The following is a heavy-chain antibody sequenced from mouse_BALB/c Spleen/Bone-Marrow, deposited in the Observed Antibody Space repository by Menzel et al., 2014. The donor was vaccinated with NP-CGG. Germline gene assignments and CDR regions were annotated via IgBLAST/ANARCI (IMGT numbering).Heavy chain of an antibody. V-gene: IGHV5-12-2*01. Sequence: EVQLVESGGGLVQPGGSLKLSCAASGFTFSSYIMSWVRQTPEKRLEWVAYISNGGDNTYYPDTVKGRFIISRDNAKNTLCPQMSSLKSEDTAMYYCVRHRYDGYYFDYWGQGTTLTVSS. CDR3: VRHRYDGYYFDY. J-gene: IGHJ2*01. CDR1: GFTFSSYI. D-gene: IGHD2-14*01. CDR2: ISNGGDNT.